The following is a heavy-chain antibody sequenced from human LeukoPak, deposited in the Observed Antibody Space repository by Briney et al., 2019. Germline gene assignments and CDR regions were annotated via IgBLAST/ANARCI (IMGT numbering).Heavy chain of an antibody. V-gene: IGHV4-39*01. CDR3: ARHHDFWSGYHNYYYGMDV. CDR1: GDSIISSNYY. Sequence: SETLSLTCTVSGDSIISSNYYWGWIRPPPGKGLEWIGNIYYSGSTYYNPSLRSRVTISVDTSKDQFSLKLSSVTAADTAVYYCARHHDFWSGYHNYYYGMDVWGQGTTVTVSS. D-gene: IGHD3-3*01. J-gene: IGHJ6*02. CDR2: IYYSGST.